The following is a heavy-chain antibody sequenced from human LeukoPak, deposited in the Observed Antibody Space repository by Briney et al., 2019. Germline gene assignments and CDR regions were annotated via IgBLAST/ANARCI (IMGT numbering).Heavy chain of an antibody. V-gene: IGHV4-39*01. CDR1: GGSISSRSYY. CDR3: ASTSGSSWQLAY. Sequence: SETLSLTCIVSGGSISSRSYYWDWIRQPPGKGLEWIGNLFDSGNTHYNPSLRSRLTMSVDTSKNRFSLELSSVTAADTAVYYCASTSGSSWQLAYWGQGTLVTVSS. D-gene: IGHD6-13*01. CDR2: LFDSGNT. J-gene: IGHJ4*02.